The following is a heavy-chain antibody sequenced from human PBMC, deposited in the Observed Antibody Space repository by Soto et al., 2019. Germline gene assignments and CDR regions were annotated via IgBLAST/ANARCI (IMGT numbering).Heavy chain of an antibody. CDR3: AKATYYDFWSGSLDY. D-gene: IGHD3-3*01. Sequence: PGGSLRLSCAASGFTFSSYAMSWVRQAPGKGLEWVSAISGSGGSTYYADSVKGRFTISRDNSKNTLYLQMNSLRAEDTAVYYCAKATYYDFWSGSLDYWGQGTLVTVSS. V-gene: IGHV3-23*01. J-gene: IGHJ4*02. CDR2: ISGSGGST. CDR1: GFTFSSYA.